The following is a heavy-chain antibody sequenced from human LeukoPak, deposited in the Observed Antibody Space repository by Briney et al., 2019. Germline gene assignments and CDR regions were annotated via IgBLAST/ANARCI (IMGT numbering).Heavy chain of an antibody. CDR3: ARDPLRFSRGYYYGMDV. V-gene: IGHV1-18*01. Sequence: YNRNTNYAQKLQGRVTMTTDTSTSTAYMELRSLRSDDTAVYYCARDPLRFSRGYYYGMDVWGQGTTVTVSS. J-gene: IGHJ6*02. CDR2: YNRNT. D-gene: IGHD3-3*01.